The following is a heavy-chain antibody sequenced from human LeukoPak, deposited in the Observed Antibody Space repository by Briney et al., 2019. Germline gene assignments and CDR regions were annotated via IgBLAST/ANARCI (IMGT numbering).Heavy chain of an antibody. CDR1: GYTFTSNG. CDR2: ISAYNGST. D-gene: IGHD5/OR15-5a*01. Sequence: GAAVKVSCKASGYTFTSNGFTRVRQDPAQGREWMGLISAYNGSTNYAQKLHVRVIMTTDTSTSTAYMELRSLRSDDTAVYYCARGGIVSTMDYYSYTDVGGKGTTVTASS. CDR3: ARGGIVSTMDYYSYTDV. V-gene: IGHV1-18*01. J-gene: IGHJ6*03.